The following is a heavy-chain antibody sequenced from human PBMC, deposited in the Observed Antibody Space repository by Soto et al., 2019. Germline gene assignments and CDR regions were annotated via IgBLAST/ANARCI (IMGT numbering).Heavy chain of an antibody. J-gene: IGHJ6*02. CDR2: IYYSGST. Sequence: SESLSLTCNVSGDSISGYYWSWIRQPPGKGLEWIGYIYYSGSTNNNPYIKRRVTISINTSKNQFSLKLTFVTAADTAVYYCARNYYDSSGYYPPYYYGMDVWGQGTTVT. D-gene: IGHD3-22*01. V-gene: IGHV4-59*01. CDR3: ARNYYDSSGYYPPYYYGMDV. CDR1: GDSISGYY.